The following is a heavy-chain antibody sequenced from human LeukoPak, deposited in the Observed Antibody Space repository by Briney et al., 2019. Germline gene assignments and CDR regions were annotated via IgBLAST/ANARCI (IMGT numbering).Heavy chain of an antibody. D-gene: IGHD6-6*01. CDR3: ARTPRIAARPPYFDY. Sequence: PGGSLRLSCAASGFTFSSYEMNWVRQAPGKGLEWVSYISSSGSTIYYADSVKGRFTISRDNAKNSLYLQMNSLRAEDTAVYYCARTPRIAARPPYFDYWGQGTLVTVSS. J-gene: IGHJ4*02. CDR1: GFTFSSYE. CDR2: ISSSGSTI. V-gene: IGHV3-48*03.